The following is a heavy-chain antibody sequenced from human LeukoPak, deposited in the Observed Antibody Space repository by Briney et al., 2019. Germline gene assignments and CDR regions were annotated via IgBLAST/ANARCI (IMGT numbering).Heavy chain of an antibody. Sequence: SETLSLTCTVSGGSISSYYWSWIRQPAGKGLEWIGRIYTSGSTNYNPSLKSRVTISVDTSKNQFSLKLSSVTAADTAVYYCARTLGYCSSTSCYGGYYFDYWGQGTLVTVSS. CDR1: GGSISSYY. CDR2: IYTSGST. CDR3: ARTLGYCSSTSCYGGYYFDY. V-gene: IGHV4-4*07. J-gene: IGHJ4*02. D-gene: IGHD2-2*01.